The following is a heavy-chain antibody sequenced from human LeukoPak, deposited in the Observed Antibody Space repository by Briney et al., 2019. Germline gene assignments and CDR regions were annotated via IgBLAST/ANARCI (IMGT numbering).Heavy chain of an antibody. V-gene: IGHV1-2*02. J-gene: IGHJ4*02. CDR2: INPNSGGT. CDR1: GYTFTGYY. CDR3: ARAETIDY. Sequence: ASVKVSCKASGYTFTGYYMHWVRQALGQGLEWMGWINPNSGGTKYAQKFQGRVTMTRDTSTSTAYMEMSSLRSDDTAVYYCARAETIDYWGQGTLVTVSS.